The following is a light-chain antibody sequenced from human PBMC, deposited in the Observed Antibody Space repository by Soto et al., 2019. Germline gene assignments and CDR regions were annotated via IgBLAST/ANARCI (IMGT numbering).Light chain of an antibody. CDR1: QGISNY. J-gene: IGKJ4*01. Sequence: DIQMTQSPSSLSSSVGDRVTITCRASQGISNYLAWYQQKPGKVPKLLICAASTLQSGVPSRFSGSGSETDFTLTISRLQAEDVATYYCQKYNSAPLTFGGGTKVEIK. CDR3: QKYNSAPLT. CDR2: AAS. V-gene: IGKV1-27*01.